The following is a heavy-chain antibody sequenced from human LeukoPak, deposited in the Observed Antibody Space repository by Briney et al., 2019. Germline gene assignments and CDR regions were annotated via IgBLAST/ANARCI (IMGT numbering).Heavy chain of an antibody. CDR2: ISSSGSTI. CDR1: GFTFSSYE. D-gene: IGHD1-26*01. V-gene: IGHV3-48*03. J-gene: IGHJ4*02. Sequence: GGSLRLSCAASGFTFSSYEMNWVRQAPGKGLEWVAYISSSGSTIYYADSVKGRFTISRDNAKNSLYLQMNSLRAEDTAVYYCARDRWELLVGEPGGFDYWGQGTLVTVSS. CDR3: ARDRWELLVGEPGGFDY.